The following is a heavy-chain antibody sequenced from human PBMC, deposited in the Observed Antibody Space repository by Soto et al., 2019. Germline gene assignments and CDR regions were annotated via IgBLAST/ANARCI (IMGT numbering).Heavy chain of an antibody. Sequence: LRLSCAASGFTFSSYGMHWVRQAPGKGLEWVAVIWYDGSNKYYADSVKGRFTISRDNSKNTLYLQMNSLRAEDTAVYYCATYGDYNWYLDLWGRGTLVTVSS. V-gene: IGHV3-33*01. CDR1: GFTFSSYG. CDR3: ATYGDYNWYLDL. J-gene: IGHJ2*01. CDR2: IWYDGSNK. D-gene: IGHD4-17*01.